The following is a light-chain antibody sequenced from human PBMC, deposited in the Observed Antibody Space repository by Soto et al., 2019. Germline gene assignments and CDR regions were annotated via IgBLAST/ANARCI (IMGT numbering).Light chain of an antibody. V-gene: IGKV3-15*01. Sequence: EVVMTQSPATLSVSPGVRATLSCRASQSIIDTLAWYQQKPGQAPRLLIYGASTRAPGFPARFSGSGSGTDFTLTISSLQSEDFAVYYCQQYNNWPWTFGQGTKVDIK. CDR2: GAS. CDR1: QSIIDT. CDR3: QQYNNWPWT. J-gene: IGKJ1*01.